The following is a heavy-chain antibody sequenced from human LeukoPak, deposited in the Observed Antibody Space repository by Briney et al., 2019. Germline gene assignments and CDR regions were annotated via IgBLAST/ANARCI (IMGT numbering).Heavy chain of an antibody. D-gene: IGHD3-3*01. J-gene: IGHJ6*03. CDR2: ISAYNGNT. V-gene: IGHV1-18*01. CDR3: ARADHYDFWSGHYYYMDV. CDR1: GYTFTSYG. Sequence: GASVKVSCKASGYTFTSYGISWVRQAPGQGLEWMGWISAYNGNTNYAQKLQGRVTMTTDTSTSTAYMELRSLRSDDTAVYYCARADHYDFWSGHYYYMDVWGKGTTVTVSS.